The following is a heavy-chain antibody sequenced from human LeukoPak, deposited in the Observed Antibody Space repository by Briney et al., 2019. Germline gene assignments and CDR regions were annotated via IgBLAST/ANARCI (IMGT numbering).Heavy chain of an antibody. Sequence: SQTLSLTCAISGVSVSSNSAAWNCIRQSPSRGLEWLGRTYYRSKRYNDYAASVKSRITIDPDTCKNQFSLQLNSVTPEDTAVYYCARGRSGWYYFDYWGQGTLVTVSS. CDR2: TYYRSKRYN. CDR1: GVSVSSNSAA. J-gene: IGHJ4*02. CDR3: ARGRSGWYYFDY. D-gene: IGHD6-19*01. V-gene: IGHV6-1*01.